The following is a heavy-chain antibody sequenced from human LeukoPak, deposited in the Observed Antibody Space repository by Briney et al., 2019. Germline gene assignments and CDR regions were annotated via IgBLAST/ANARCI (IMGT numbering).Heavy chain of an antibody. Sequence: SGPTLVNPTQTLTLTCTFSGFSLSTSGVGVGWIRRPPGKALEWLALIYWDDDKRYSPSLESRLTLTKDTSRNQVVLKMTNMDPVDTATYYCAGGSGRTFDYWGQGTLVTVSS. D-gene: IGHD3-10*01. V-gene: IGHV2-5*02. CDR2: IYWDDDK. CDR1: GFSLSTSGVG. J-gene: IGHJ4*02. CDR3: AGGSGRTFDY.